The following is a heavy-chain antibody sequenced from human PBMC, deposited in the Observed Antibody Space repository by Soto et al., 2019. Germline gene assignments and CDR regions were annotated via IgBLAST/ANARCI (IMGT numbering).Heavy chain of an antibody. CDR2: INPSGGST. J-gene: IGHJ5*02. Sequence: ASVKVSCKASGYTFTSYYMHWVRQAPGQGLEWMGIINPSGGSTSYAQKFQGRVTMTRDTSTSTVYMELSSLRSEDTAAYYCARLYCSGGSCSYGHWFDPWGQGTLVTVSS. V-gene: IGHV1-46*01. CDR1: GYTFTSYY. D-gene: IGHD2-15*01. CDR3: ARLYCSGGSCSYGHWFDP.